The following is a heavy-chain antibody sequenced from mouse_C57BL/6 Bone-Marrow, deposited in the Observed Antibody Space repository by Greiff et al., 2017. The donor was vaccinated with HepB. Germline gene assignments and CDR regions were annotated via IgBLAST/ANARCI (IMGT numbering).Heavy chain of an antibody. CDR1: GYTFTSYW. D-gene: IGHD1-1*02. Sequence: QVQLKQSGSELAKPGASVKLSCKASGYTFTSYWMHWVKQRPGQGLEWIGYINPSSGYTKYNQKFKDKATLTADKSSSTAYMQLSSLTYEDSAVYYCARGNLWSSYFDYWGQGTTLTVSS. CDR3: ARGNLWSSYFDY. CDR2: INPSSGYT. J-gene: IGHJ2*01. V-gene: IGHV1-7*01.